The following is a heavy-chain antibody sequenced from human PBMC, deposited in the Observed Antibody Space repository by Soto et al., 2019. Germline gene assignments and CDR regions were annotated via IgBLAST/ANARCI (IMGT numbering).Heavy chain of an antibody. Sequence: QVQLQQGGAGLLKPSETLSLTCAVYGGSFSGCYWSWIRQPRGKGLEWMGESNHNGKNNYNPSLNSRVIIAVDTSKNQFSLKLSSVTAADTAVYYCSSPEVRRINPFDYWVQGTFVTVSS. V-gene: IGHV4-34*01. CDR1: GGSFSGCY. J-gene: IGHJ4*02. CDR3: SSPEVRRINPFDY. D-gene: IGHD3-10*01. CDR2: SNHNGKN.